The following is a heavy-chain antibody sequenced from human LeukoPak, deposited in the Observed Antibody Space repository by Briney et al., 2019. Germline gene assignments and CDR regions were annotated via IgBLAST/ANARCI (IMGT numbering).Heavy chain of an antibody. CDR3: ARGGYWFDP. D-gene: IGHD3-16*01. J-gene: IGHJ5*02. Sequence: PSETLSLTCTVSGGSSSSYYWSWIRQPPGKGLEWIGYIYYSGSTNYNPSLKSRVTISVDTSKNQFSLKLSSVTAADTAVYYCARGGYWFDPWGQGTLVTVSS. V-gene: IGHV4-59*01. CDR2: IYYSGST. CDR1: GGSSSSYY.